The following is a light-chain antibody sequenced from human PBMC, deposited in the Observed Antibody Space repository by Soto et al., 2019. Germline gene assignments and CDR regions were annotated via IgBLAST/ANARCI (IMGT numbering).Light chain of an antibody. CDR3: SSYTASNTRQIV. Sequence: QSVLTQPASVSGSPGQSSTISCTGTSSDVGGYNYVSWYQQYPGKAPKFMIYDVSNRPSGVSNRFSGSKSGNTASLTISGLQAEDEADYYCSSYTASNTRQIVFGTGTKVTVL. CDR1: SSDVGGYNY. CDR2: DVS. J-gene: IGLJ1*01. V-gene: IGLV2-14*01.